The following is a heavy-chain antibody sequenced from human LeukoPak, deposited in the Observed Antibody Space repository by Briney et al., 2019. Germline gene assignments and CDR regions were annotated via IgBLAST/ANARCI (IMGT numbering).Heavy chain of an antibody. D-gene: IGHD5-12*01. V-gene: IGHV3-30*02. J-gene: IGHJ4*02. CDR2: IRYDGSNK. Sequence: SGRSLRPSCVASGFTFSGSWMGSVRQAPGKGLEWVAFIRYDGSNKYYVDSVKGRFTISRDNSKNRLYLQMNSLRAEDTAVYYCAKGDPSDGYDLFAWGQGTLVTVSS. CDR1: GFTFSGSW. CDR3: AKGDPSDGYDLFA.